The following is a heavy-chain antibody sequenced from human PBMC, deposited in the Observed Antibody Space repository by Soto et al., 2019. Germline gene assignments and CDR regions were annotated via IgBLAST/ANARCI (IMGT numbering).Heavy chain of an antibody. Sequence: EVQLLESGGGLVQPGGSLRLTCAASGFTFSSYPMSWVRQAPGKGLEWVSAINGGGDTTYYADYVKGRFTISRDNSKNTLSLQMHSLRAEDTAFYYCARNPPWTVACIFQHWGQGTLVPVYS. CDR1: GFTFSSYP. V-gene: IGHV3-23*01. J-gene: IGHJ1*01. CDR2: INGGGDTT. CDR3: ARNPPWTVACIFQH. D-gene: IGHD6-19*01.